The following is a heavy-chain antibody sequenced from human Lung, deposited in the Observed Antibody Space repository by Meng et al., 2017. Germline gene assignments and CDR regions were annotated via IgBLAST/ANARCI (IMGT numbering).Heavy chain of an antibody. CDR1: VGSISSSNYY. CDR2: IYNSGST. Sequence: QVQLQESGPGLVKPAQTCSLTCTCSVGSISSSNYYWSCSRQPPGKGLEWSGHIYNSGSTYYNPSLKSRITISVDTSKNQFSLQLSSVTAADTAVYYCARGQKGYFDLWGRGTLVTVSS. J-gene: IGHJ2*01. CDR3: ARGQKGYFDL. V-gene: IGHV4-30-4*01.